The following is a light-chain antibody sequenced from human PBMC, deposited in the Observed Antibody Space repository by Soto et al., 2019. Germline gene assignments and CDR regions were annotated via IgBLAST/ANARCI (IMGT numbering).Light chain of an antibody. CDR2: KAS. CDR3: QQYNSYPYT. Sequence: DIQMTQSPSTLSASVGDRVTITCRASQSISSWLAWYQQKPGKAPMLLIYKASTFESGVPSRFSGSGSGTEFTLTTSSLQPDDFATCYCQQYNSYPYTFGQGTKLEIK. CDR1: QSISSW. J-gene: IGKJ2*01. V-gene: IGKV1-5*03.